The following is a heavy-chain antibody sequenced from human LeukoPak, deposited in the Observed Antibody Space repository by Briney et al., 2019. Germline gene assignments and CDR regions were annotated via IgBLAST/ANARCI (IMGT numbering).Heavy chain of an antibody. CDR2: TNCRSQWYN. V-gene: IGHV6-1*01. CDR1: GDSVSSNSAA. J-gene: IGHJ6*03. D-gene: IGHD6-13*01. Sequence: SQTLSLTCAFSGDSVSSNSAAWNWIRHSPSRGLESLGRTNCRSQWYNDYAGSVKGRLTINPDTSKNQFSLQLNSVIPEDTAVYYCARGPQLVGYYYTDVWDTGTPVIVSS. CDR3: ARGPQLVGYYYTDV.